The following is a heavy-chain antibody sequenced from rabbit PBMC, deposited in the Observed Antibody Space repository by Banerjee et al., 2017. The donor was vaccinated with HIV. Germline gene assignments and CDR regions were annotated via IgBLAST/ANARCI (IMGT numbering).Heavy chain of an antibody. J-gene: IGHJ4*01. CDR3: ARTTYGYAGYAYATGYFNL. V-gene: IGHV1S45*01. CDR2: IYGGSSGNT. Sequence: QEQLEESGGDLVKPGASLTLTCKASGFSFSSDYDMCWVRQAPGKGLEWIACIYGGSSGNTYYASWVNGRFTISLDNAQNTVFLQMTSLTAADTATYFCARTTYGYAGYAYATGYFNLWGPGTLVTVS. CDR1: GFSFSSDYD. D-gene: IGHD6-1*01.